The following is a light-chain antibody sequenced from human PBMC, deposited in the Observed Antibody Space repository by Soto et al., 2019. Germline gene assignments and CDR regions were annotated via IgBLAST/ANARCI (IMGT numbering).Light chain of an antibody. CDR1: QDIHIY. J-gene: IGKJ5*01. CDR2: ESS. Sequence: DVQMTQSPSSLFAYVGDRVTIKCQATQDIHIYLNWYQTTPGKAPNLLIYESSNLEIGLPSRFSGSVSGTDFTLTISSLQLEDFATYYCRQSYSTPPITLGQGTRLEIK. CDR3: RQSYSTPPIT. V-gene: IGKV1-39*01.